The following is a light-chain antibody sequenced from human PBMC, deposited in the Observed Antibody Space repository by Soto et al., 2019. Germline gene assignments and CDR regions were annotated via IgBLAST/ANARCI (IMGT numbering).Light chain of an antibody. J-gene: IGKJ4*01. CDR3: QQYHTGPIT. Sequence: DIVMTQSPATLSVAPGERVTFSCRASQGVSRKLAWYQHKPGQAPRLLISGASTGATGIPARFSGSGSGTEFTLTISSLQSEECAIYYCQQYHTGPITFGGGTKVEIK. CDR1: QGVSRK. CDR2: GAS. V-gene: IGKV3-15*01.